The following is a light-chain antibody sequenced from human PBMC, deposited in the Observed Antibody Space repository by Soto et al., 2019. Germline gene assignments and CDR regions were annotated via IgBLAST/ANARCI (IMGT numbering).Light chain of an antibody. CDR1: QSVLYSSNNKNY. V-gene: IGKV4-1*01. Sequence: DIVMTQSPDSLAVSLGERATINCKSSQSVLYSSNNKNYLAWYQQKPGQPPKLLIYWASTRESGVPDRFSGSGSGTDFTLTSSSLQAEDGAVYYGQQYYSTPYTFGQGTKLEIK. CDR3: QQYYSTPYT. J-gene: IGKJ2*01. CDR2: WAS.